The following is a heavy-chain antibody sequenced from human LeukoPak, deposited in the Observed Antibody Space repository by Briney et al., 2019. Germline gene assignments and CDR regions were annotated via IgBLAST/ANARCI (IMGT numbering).Heavy chain of an antibody. CDR2: ISGSGGSP. CDR1: GFIFSSYG. CDR3: AKTYSSSRAHHYYYYYMDV. V-gene: IGHV3-23*01. Sequence: GGSLRLSCAASGFIFSSYGMNWVRQAPGKGLEWVSAISGSGGSPYYADSVKGRFTISRDSSKNTLYLQMNSLRAEDTAVYYCAKTYSSSRAHHYYYYYMDVWGKGTTVTISS. D-gene: IGHD6-13*01. J-gene: IGHJ6*03.